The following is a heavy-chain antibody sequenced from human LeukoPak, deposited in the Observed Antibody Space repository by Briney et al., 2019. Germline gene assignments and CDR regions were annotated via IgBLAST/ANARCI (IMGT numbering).Heavy chain of an antibody. Sequence: GGSLRLSCAASGFTFSSYAMHWVRQAPGKGLEWVAVISYDGSNKYYADSVKSRFTIPRDNSKNTLYLQMNSLRAEDTAVYYCAKIQYSYGYNGFDYWGQGTLVTVSS. V-gene: IGHV3-30-3*02. D-gene: IGHD5-18*01. J-gene: IGHJ4*02. CDR3: AKIQYSYGYNGFDY. CDR2: ISYDGSNK. CDR1: GFTFSSYA.